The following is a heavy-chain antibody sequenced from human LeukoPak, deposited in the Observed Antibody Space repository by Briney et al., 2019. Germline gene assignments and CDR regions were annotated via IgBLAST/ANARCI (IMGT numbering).Heavy chain of an antibody. V-gene: IGHV3-72*01. Sequence: QPGGSLRLSCAASGFTFSDHYMDWVRQAPGKGLEWVGRVRNKANGYTTEYAASVKVRFTISRDGSKNSLYLQMNSLETADTAVYYCTSGTLNLFQYWGQGTLVSVSS. J-gene: IGHJ4*02. CDR3: TSGTLNLFQY. D-gene: IGHD1-14*01. CDR2: VRNKANGYTT. CDR1: GFTFSDHY.